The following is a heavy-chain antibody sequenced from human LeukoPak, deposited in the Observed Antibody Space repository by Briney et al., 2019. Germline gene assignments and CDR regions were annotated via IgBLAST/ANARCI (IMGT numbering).Heavy chain of an antibody. V-gene: IGHV3-74*01. Sequence: GGSLRLSCAASGFTFSSYAMHWVRQAPRKGLVWVSRISTDGYTTDYADFVQGRFTASRDNTKNTWSLEMNSLRAEDTAVYYCVVGGSPGYWGQGTLVTVSS. CDR2: ISTDGYTT. D-gene: IGHD2-15*01. CDR3: VVGGSPGY. J-gene: IGHJ4*02. CDR1: GFTFSSYA.